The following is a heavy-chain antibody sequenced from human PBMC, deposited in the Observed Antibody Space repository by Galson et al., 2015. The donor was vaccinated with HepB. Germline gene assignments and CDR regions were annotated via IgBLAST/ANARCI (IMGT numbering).Heavy chain of an antibody. CDR2: IYYSGST. D-gene: IGHD2-2*02. J-gene: IGHJ5*02. V-gene: IGHV4-39*07. CDR1: GGSISSSSYY. CDR3: ARSIVVVPAAIGWYNWFDP. Sequence: DTLSLTCTVSGGSISSSSYYWGWIRQPPGKGLEWIGSIYYSGSTYYNPSLKSRVTISVDTSKNQFSLKLSSVTAADTAVYYCARSIVVVPAAIGWYNWFDPWGQGTLVTVSS.